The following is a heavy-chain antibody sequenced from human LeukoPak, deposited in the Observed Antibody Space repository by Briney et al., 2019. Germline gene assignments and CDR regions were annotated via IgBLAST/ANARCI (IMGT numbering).Heavy chain of an antibody. CDR2: ISYDGSNK. J-gene: IGHJ6*02. Sequence: GGSLRLSCAASGFTFSSYAMHWVRQAPGKGLEWVAVISYDGSNKYYADSVKGRFTISRDNSKNTLYLQMNSLRAEDTAVYYCARCEGSGGSCYSRRTYYYGMDVWGQGTTVIVSS. CDR1: GFTFSSYA. V-gene: IGHV3-30*04. D-gene: IGHD2-15*01. CDR3: ARCEGSGGSCYSRRTYYYGMDV.